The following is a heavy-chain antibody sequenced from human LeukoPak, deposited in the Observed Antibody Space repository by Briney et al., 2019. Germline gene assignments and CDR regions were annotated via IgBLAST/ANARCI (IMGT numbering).Heavy chain of an antibody. CDR2: IYSGGST. CDR1: GFTVSSNY. D-gene: IGHD3-22*01. V-gene: IGHV3-53*01. J-gene: IGHJ4*02. CDR3: ARDRSDHYDSSGYYGY. Sequence: GGSLRLSCAASGFTVSSNYMSWVRQAPGKGLEWVSVIYSGGSTYYADSVKGRFTISRDNSKNTLYLQMNSLRAEDTAVYYCARDRSDHYDSSGYYGYWGQGTLVTVSS.